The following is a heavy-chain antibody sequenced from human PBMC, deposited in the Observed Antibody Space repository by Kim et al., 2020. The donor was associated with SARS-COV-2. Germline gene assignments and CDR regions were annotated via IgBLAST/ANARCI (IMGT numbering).Heavy chain of an antibody. V-gene: IGHV4-59*01. Sequence: SETLSLTCTVSGGSISSYYWSWVRQPPGKGLECIGYIYYSGSTNYNPSLKSRVTISVDTSKNQFSLKLSSVTAADTAVYYCARGGTTGYTGFYGMDVWGQGTTVTVSS. CDR2: IYYSGST. CDR3: ARGGTTGYTGFYGMDV. D-gene: IGHD1-7*01. CDR1: GGSISSYY. J-gene: IGHJ6*02.